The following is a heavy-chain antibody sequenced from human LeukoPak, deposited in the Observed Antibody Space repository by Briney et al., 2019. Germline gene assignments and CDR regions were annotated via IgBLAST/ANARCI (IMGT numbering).Heavy chain of an antibody. CDR2: IYYSGST. CDR3: ARGVAVAPVY. V-gene: IGHV4-59*01. CDR1: GGSISSYY. D-gene: IGHD6-19*01. Sequence: SETLSLTCTVSGGSISSYYWSWIRQPPGKGLEWIGYIYYSGSTDYNPSLKSRVTISVDTSKNEFSLKLSSVTAADTAVYYCARGVAVAPVYWGQGTLVTVSS. J-gene: IGHJ4*02.